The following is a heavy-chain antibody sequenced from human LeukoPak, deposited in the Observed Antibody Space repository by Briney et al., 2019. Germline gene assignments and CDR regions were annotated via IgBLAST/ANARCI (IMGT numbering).Heavy chain of an antibody. CDR3: ARKRSGNDAFDI. D-gene: IGHD4-23*01. J-gene: IGHJ3*02. CDR2: IYYSGST. V-gene: IGHV4-39*07. Sequence: WIRQPPGKGLEWIGSIYYSGSTYYNPSLKSRVTISVDTSKNQFSLKLNSVTAADTALYYCARKRSGNDAFDIWGQGTMVTVSS.